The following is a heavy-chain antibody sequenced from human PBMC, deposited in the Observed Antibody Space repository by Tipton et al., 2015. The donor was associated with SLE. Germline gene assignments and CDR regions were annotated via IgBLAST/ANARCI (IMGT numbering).Heavy chain of an antibody. CDR3: ARGSCSGGVCYIDY. CDR2: IYFSGSA. D-gene: IGHD2-8*02. V-gene: IGHV4-59*01. Sequence: TLSLTCTVSGGSISNYYWSWIRQPPGKGLEWIGYIYFSGSANYNPSLKSRVTISLDTSKNHFSLKLSSVTAADTAVYYCARGSCSGGVCYIDYWGQGTLVIVSS. J-gene: IGHJ4*02. CDR1: GGSISNYY.